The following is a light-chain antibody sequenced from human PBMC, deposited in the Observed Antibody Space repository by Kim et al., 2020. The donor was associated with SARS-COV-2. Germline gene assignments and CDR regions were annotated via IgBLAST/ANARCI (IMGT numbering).Light chain of an antibody. Sequence: PGERATGSCRTSQSVGTYLTWYKQKPGQAPRLLIYDASNRATGIPARFSGSGSGTDFTLTISSLEPEDFAVYYCQRRSGWPLTFGGGTKVDIK. CDR2: DAS. V-gene: IGKV3-11*01. J-gene: IGKJ4*01. CDR1: QSVGTY. CDR3: QRRSGWPLT.